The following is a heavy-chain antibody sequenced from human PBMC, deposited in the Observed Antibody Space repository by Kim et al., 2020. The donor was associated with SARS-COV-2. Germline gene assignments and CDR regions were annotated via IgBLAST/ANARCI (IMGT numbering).Heavy chain of an antibody. CDR1: GGSISSGGYY. Sequence: SETLSLTCTVSGGSISSGGYYWSWIRQHPGKGLEWIEYIYYSGSTYYNPSLKSRVTISVDTSKNQFSLKLSSVTAADTAVYYCARGDYGDYEEDWFDPWGQGTLVTVSS. CDR2: IYYSGST. CDR3: ARGDYGDYEEDWFDP. D-gene: IGHD4-17*01. J-gene: IGHJ5*02. V-gene: IGHV4-31*03.